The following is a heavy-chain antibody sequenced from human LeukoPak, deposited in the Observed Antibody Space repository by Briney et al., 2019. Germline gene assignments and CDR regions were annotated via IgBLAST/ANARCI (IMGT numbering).Heavy chain of an antibody. CDR3: ASRICSSTSCEHY. Sequence: SQTLSLTCAICGDSVSINSAAWNWIRQSPSRGLEWLGRTYYRSKWYNDYAVSVKSRITINPDTSKNQFSLQLNSVTPEDTAVYYCASRICSSTSCEHYWGQGTLVTVSS. CDR1: GDSVSINSAA. CDR2: TYYRSKWYN. D-gene: IGHD2-2*01. J-gene: IGHJ4*02. V-gene: IGHV6-1*01.